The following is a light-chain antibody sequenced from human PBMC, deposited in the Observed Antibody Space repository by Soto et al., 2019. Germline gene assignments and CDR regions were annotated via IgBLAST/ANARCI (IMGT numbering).Light chain of an antibody. J-gene: IGKJ2*01. CDR1: QSVSSIY. Sequence: EIVLTQSPGTLSLSPGERATLSCRASQSVSSIYLAWYQQKPGQPPRLLIYGASSRDTGIPDRFSGSGSGTDFTLTISRLEPEDFAVYYCQQYDRSSYTFGQGTKLEIK. V-gene: IGKV3-20*01. CDR3: QQYDRSSYT. CDR2: GAS.